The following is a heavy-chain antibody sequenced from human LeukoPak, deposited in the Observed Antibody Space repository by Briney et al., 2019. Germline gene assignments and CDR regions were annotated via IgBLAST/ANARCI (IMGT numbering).Heavy chain of an antibody. CDR2: IYYSGST. Sequence: KTSETLSLTYTVSGGSISSYYWSWIRQPPGKGLGWIGYIYYSGSTYSNPSLKSRVTISVDTSKNQLSLKLTSVTAADTAVYYCARGSGSYRRAGFDYWGQGTLVTVSS. V-gene: IGHV4-59*01. CDR3: ARGSGSYRRAGFDY. CDR1: GGSISSYY. D-gene: IGHD1-26*01. J-gene: IGHJ4*02.